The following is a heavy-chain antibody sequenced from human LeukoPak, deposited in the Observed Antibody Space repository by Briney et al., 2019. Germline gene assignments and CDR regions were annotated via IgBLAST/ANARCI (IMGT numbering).Heavy chain of an antibody. CDR1: GGSISSYY. D-gene: IGHD1-1*01. CDR3: AREGTSGTHLNWFDP. V-gene: IGHV4-59*01. J-gene: IGHJ5*02. Sequence: SETLSLTCTVSGGSISSYYWRWIRHPPGKGLEWIGHIYGSGSTNYNPSLKSRVTLSVDTSKNQFSLKLSSVTAADTAVYYCAREGTSGTHLNWFDPWGQGTLVTVSS. CDR2: IYGSGST.